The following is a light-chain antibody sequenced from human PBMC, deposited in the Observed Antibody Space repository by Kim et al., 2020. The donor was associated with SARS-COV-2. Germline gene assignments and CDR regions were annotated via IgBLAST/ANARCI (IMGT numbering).Light chain of an antibody. J-gene: IGLJ3*02. V-gene: IGLV1-44*01. CDR3: AAWDDRLNGPV. Sequence: QSVLTQPPSVSEAPRQRVTISCSGSSSNIETNPVNWYHQLPGTAPKLLIYRNNQRTSGVSDRFSGSKSGTSASLAISGLQSEDEADYYCAAWDDRLNGPVFGGGTQLTVL. CDR2: RNN. CDR1: SSNIETNP.